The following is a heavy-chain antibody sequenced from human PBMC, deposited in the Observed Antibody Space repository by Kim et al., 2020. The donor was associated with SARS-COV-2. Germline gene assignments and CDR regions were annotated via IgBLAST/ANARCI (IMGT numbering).Heavy chain of an antibody. CDR3: ARGERLYCSGGSCYETYYFDY. V-gene: IGHV4-59*01. CDR2: IYYSGST. D-gene: IGHD2-15*01. CDR1: GGSISSYY. Sequence: SETLSLTCTVSGGSISSYYWSWIRQPPGKGLEWIGYIYYSGSTNYNPSLKSRVTISVDTSKNQFSLKLSSVTAADTAVYYCARGERLYCSGGSCYETYYFDYWGQGTLVTVSS. J-gene: IGHJ4*02.